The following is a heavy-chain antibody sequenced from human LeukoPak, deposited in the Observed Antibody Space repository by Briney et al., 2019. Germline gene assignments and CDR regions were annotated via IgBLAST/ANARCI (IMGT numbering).Heavy chain of an antibody. CDR3: ARGAGEWLATYYMDV. CDR2: VNPNSGNT. J-gene: IGHJ6*03. V-gene: IGHV1-8*01. Sequence: ASVKVSCKASGYTFTTSDINWVRQATGQGLEWMGWVNPNSGNTGYAQKFQGRVTMTRNTSISTAYMELSSLRSEDTAIYYCARGAGEWLATYYMDVWGNGTTVIVSS. CDR1: GYTFTTSD. D-gene: IGHD3-3*01.